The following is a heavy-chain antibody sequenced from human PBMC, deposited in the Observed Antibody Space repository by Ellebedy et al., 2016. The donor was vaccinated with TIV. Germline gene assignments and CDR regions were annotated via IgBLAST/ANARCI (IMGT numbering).Heavy chain of an antibody. V-gene: IGHV3-7*03. D-gene: IGHD4-17*01. CDR2: INQDGSRR. J-gene: IGHJ4*02. CDR1: GITFSRYW. CDR3: AKPARTDATDY. Sequence: GESLKISXAASGITFSRYWMSWVRQAPGKGLEWVGNINQDGSRRDYVDSVKGRFTISRDNAKNTLYLQMNGLRVEDTAIYYCAKPARTDATDYWGQGTLVTVSS.